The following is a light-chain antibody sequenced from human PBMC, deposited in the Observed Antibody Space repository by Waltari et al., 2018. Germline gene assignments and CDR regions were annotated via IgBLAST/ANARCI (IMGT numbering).Light chain of an antibody. Sequence: DIQMTQSPSSLSASVGDRVTITCRASQSISSYLNWYQQKPGKAPKLLIYAASSLQSGVPSRFRGSGSGTEFTLTISSLQPEDFATYDCQQSYSTPLTFGQGTKVEIK. V-gene: IGKV1-39*01. J-gene: IGKJ1*01. CDR2: AAS. CDR1: QSISSY. CDR3: QQSYSTPLT.